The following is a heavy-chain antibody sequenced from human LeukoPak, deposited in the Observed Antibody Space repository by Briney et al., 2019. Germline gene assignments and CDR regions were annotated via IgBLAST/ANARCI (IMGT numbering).Heavy chain of an antibody. J-gene: IGHJ5*02. CDR1: GGSISSSSYY. Sequence: SETLSLTCTVSGGSISSSSYYWGWIRQPPGKGLEWIGSIYYSGSTYYNPSLKSRVTISVDTPKNQFSLKLSSVTAADTAVYYCARGDWYSSSWYWFDPWGQGTLVTVSS. CDR3: ARGDWYSSSWYWFDP. CDR2: IYYSGST. D-gene: IGHD6-13*01. V-gene: IGHV4-39*07.